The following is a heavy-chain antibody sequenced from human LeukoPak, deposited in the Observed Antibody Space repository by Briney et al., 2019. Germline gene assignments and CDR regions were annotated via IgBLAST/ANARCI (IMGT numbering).Heavy chain of an antibody. CDR3: AGVWVNFQH. CDR1: GGSYSGYY. Sequence: SETLSLTCAVNGGSYSGYYWSWIRQSPGKGVEGIGDIDHTGKTNYHPSLKRRVTISSDTSNSQFSLQFTSVTDADTAVYYCAGVWVNFQHWGRGTLVTVSA. J-gene: IGHJ1*01. D-gene: IGHD2-21*01. V-gene: IGHV4-34*01. CDR2: IDHTGKT.